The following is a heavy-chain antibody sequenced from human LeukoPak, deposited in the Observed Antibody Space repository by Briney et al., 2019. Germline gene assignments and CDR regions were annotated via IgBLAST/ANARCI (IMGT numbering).Heavy chain of an antibody. D-gene: IGHD3-16*02. CDR1: GGSFSGYY. CDR3: AREAGYDYVWGSYRPYYFDY. CDR2: INHSGST. Sequence: SETLSLTCAVYGGSFSGYYWIWIRQPPGKGLEWIGEINHSGSTNYNPSLKSRVTISVDTSKNQFSLKLSSVTAADTAVYYCAREAGYDYVWGSYRPYYFDYWGQGTLVTVSS. V-gene: IGHV4-34*01. J-gene: IGHJ4*02.